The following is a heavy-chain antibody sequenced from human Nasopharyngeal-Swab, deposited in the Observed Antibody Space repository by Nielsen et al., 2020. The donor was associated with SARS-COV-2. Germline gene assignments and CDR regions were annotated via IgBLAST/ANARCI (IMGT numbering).Heavy chain of an antibody. V-gene: IGHV1-69*04. J-gene: IGHJ4*02. D-gene: IGHD3-3*01. Sequence: SVKVSCKASGGTLSSYGISWVRQAPGQGLEWMGRIIPILGIANYAQKFQGRVTITADKSTSTAYMELSSLRSEDTAVYYCAKDASRITIFGVVSHFDYWGQGTLVTVSS. CDR1: GGTLSSYG. CDR3: AKDASRITIFGVVSHFDY. CDR2: IIPILGIA.